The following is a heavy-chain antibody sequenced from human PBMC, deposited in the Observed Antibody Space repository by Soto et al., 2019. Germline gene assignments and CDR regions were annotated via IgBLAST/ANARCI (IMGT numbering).Heavy chain of an antibody. V-gene: IGHV4-59*01. Sequence: QVQLQESGPGLVKPSETLSLTCTVSGGSISSYYWSWIRQPPGKGLEWIGYIYYSGSTDYHPSLKSSVTLSVDTSKNQFSLNLSSVTVADTAVYYFARRWGTSFDFWGQGTLVTVSS. D-gene: IGHD7-27*01. CDR3: ARRWGTSFDF. J-gene: IGHJ4*02. CDR1: GGSISSYY. CDR2: IYYSGST.